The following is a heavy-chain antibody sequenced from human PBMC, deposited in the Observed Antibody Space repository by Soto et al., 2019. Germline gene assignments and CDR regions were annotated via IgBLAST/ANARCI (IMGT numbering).Heavy chain of an antibody. Sequence: PSETLSLTCALYGGSFSGYYWSWIRQPPGKGLEWIGEINHSGSTNYNPSLKSRVTISVDTSKNQFSLKLSSVTAADTAVYYCARGRRNRITMVRGVNYYYYGMDVWGQGTTVT. CDR2: INHSGST. CDR1: GGSFSGYY. J-gene: IGHJ6*02. CDR3: ARGRRNRITMVRGVNYYYYGMDV. V-gene: IGHV4-34*01. D-gene: IGHD3-10*01.